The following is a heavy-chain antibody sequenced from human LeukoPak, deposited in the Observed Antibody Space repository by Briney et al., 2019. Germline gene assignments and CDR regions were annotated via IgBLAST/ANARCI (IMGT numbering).Heavy chain of an antibody. CDR1: GGSFSGYY. D-gene: IGHD2-15*01. J-gene: IGHJ3*02. Sequence: SETLSLTCAVYGGSFSGYYWSWIRQPPGKGLEWIGEINHSGSTNYNPSLKSRVTISVDTSKNQFSLRLGSVTAADTAVYHCARHCCSGPAKRVFDIWGQGTMVTVSS. CDR2: INHSGST. CDR3: ARHCCSGPAKRVFDI. V-gene: IGHV4-34*01.